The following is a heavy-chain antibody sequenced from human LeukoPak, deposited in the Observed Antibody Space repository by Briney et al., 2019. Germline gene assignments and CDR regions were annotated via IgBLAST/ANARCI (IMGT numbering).Heavy chain of an antibody. D-gene: IGHD3-10*01. CDR3: ARVYGSGSWSDY. CDR1: GLTFSTYG. J-gene: IGHJ4*02. Sequence: PGGSLRLSCAASGLTFSTYGTHWVRQAPGKGLEWVAVIWYDGSNKYYGDSVKGRFTISRDNSKNTLYLQMNSLRAEDTAVYYCARVYGSGSWSDYWGQGTLVTVSS. V-gene: IGHV3-33*01. CDR2: IWYDGSNK.